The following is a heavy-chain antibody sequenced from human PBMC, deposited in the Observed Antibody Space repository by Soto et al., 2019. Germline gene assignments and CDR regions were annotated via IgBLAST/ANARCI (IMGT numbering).Heavy chain of an antibody. Sequence: QVQLVQSGAEVKKPGSSVKVSCKASADTFSSSAFSWVRQAPGQGLEWLGGIIPLFHAANYAQRFEGRVTITADESTSTVYMDLSSLRSEDTALYYCARDLISNYHYYGMDVWGQGATVTVSS. J-gene: IGHJ6*02. V-gene: IGHV1-69*01. CDR3: ARDLISNYHYYGMDV. CDR1: ADTFSSSA. CDR2: IIPLFHAA.